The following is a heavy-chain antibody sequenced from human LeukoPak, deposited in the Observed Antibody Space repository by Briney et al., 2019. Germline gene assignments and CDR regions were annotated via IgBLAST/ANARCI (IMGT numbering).Heavy chain of an antibody. CDR1: GFTFSSYW. CDR3: ARGRWVYGDFWSGSYFDY. J-gene: IGHJ4*02. Sequence: PGGSLRLSCAASGFTFSSYWMSWVRQAPGKGLEWVANIKQDGSEKYYVDSVKGRFTISRDSAKNSLYLQMNSLRAEDTAVYYCARGRWVYGDFWSGSYFDYWGQGTLVTVSS. CDR2: IKQDGSEK. D-gene: IGHD3-3*01. V-gene: IGHV3-7*01.